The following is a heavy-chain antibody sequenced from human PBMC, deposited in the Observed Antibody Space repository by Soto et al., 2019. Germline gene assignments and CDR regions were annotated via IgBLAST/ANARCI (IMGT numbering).Heavy chain of an antibody. Sequence: QVHLVQSGAEVKKPGASVKFSCKGSGYAFTTYGITWVRQAPGQGLEWMGWISAHNGNKNYAQKLQGRVTVTRDTSTSTAYMELRSLRSDDTAVYYCARWRYGYYWGQGALVTGSS. V-gene: IGHV1-18*01. CDR1: GYAFTTYG. CDR2: ISAHNGNK. D-gene: IGHD1-1*01. CDR3: ARWRYGYY. J-gene: IGHJ4*02.